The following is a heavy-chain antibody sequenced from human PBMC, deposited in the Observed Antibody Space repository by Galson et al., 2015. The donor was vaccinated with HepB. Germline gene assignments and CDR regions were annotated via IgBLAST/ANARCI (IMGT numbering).Heavy chain of an antibody. CDR2: IYYSGST. CDR1: GGSISSGGYY. Sequence: TLSLTCTVSGGSISSGGYYWSWIRQHPGKGLEWIGYIYYSGSTYYNPSLKSRVTISVDTSKNQFSLELSSVTAADTAVYYCARGYGSGSYWWFDPWGQGTLVTVSS. J-gene: IGHJ5*02. D-gene: IGHD3-10*01. CDR3: ARGYGSGSYWWFDP. V-gene: IGHV4-31*03.